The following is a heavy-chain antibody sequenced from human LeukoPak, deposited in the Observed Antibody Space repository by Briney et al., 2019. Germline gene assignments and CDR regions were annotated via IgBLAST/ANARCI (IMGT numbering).Heavy chain of an antibody. J-gene: IGHJ4*02. V-gene: IGHV1-46*01. CDR3: ATQRGSYLWGTDFDY. CDR2: INPSGGST. CDR1: GYTFTTYY. D-gene: IGHD3-16*01. Sequence: ASVKVSCKASGYTFTTYYMHWVRQAPGQGLEWMGAINPSGGSTSYAQKFQGRVTMTRDTSISTAYMELSRLRSDDTAVYYCATQRGSYLWGTDFDYWGQGTLVTVSS.